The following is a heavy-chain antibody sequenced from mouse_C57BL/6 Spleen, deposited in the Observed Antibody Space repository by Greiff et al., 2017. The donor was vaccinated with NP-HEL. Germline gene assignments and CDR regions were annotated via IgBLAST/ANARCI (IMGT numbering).Heavy chain of an antibody. Sequence: VQLKESGPGLVKPSQSLSLTCSVTGYSITSGYYWNWIRQFPGNKLEWMGYISYDGSNNYNPSLKNRISITRDTSKNQFFLKLNSVTTEDTATYYCARDKFITTAPRFDYWGQGTTLTVSS. CDR1: GYSITSGYY. J-gene: IGHJ2*01. CDR3: ARDKFITTAPRFDY. V-gene: IGHV3-6*01. CDR2: ISYDGSN. D-gene: IGHD1-1*01.